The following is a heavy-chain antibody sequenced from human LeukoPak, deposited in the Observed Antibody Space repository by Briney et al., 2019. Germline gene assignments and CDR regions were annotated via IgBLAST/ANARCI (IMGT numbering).Heavy chain of an antibody. V-gene: IGHV4-4*02. CDR2: IYHSGST. CDR1: SGTISSSNW. Sequence: SETLSLTCAVYSGTISSSNWWSRVRQPPGKGLEWIGEIYHSGSTNYNPSLKSRVTISVDKSKNQFSLKLTSVTAADTAVYYCARIGNYYFDYWGQGTLVTVSS. CDR3: ARIGNYYFDY. J-gene: IGHJ4*02. D-gene: IGHD1-1*01.